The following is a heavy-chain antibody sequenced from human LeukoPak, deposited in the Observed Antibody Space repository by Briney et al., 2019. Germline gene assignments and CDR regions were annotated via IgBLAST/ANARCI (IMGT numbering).Heavy chain of an antibody. Sequence: PGGSLRLSCAASGFTFSSYAMSWVRQAPGKGLEWVSAISGSGGSTYYADSVKGRFTISRDNSKNTPYLQMNSLRAEDTAVYYCAKDRGYSSGWYEDWFDPWGQGTLVTVSS. CDR1: GFTFSSYA. V-gene: IGHV3-23*01. CDR3: AKDRGYSSGWYEDWFDP. D-gene: IGHD6-19*01. CDR2: ISGSGGST. J-gene: IGHJ5*02.